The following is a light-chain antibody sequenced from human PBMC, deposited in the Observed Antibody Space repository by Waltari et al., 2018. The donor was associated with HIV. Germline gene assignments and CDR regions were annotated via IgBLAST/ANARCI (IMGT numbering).Light chain of an antibody. CDR1: QTICNKSDNKNY. V-gene: IGKV4-1*01. J-gene: IGKJ1*01. CDR3: QQYYSTPPRT. CDR2: WAS. Sequence: DIVMTQSPDSLAVSLGERATVNCQSSQTICNKSDNKNYLAWYQQKPGQLPKLRISWASARESGVPDRFSGSGSGTDFTLTISSLQAEDVAVYYCQQYYSTPPRTFGQGTKVEIK.